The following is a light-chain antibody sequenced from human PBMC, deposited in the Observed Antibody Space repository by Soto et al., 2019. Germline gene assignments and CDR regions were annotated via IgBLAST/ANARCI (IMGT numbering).Light chain of an antibody. CDR3: ISYTSSSTLL. Sequence: QSVLTQPASVSGSPGQSITISCTGTSSDVGGYNYVSWYQQHPGKAPKLMIYDVSNRPSGVSNRFSGSKSRNTASLTISGLQAEDEADYYCISYTSSSTLLFGTGTKVTVL. CDR2: DVS. CDR1: SSDVGGYNY. J-gene: IGLJ1*01. V-gene: IGLV2-14*01.